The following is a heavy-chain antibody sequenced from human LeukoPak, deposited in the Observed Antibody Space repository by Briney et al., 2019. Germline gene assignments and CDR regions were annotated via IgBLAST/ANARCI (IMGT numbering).Heavy chain of an antibody. CDR1: GFTFSTYS. V-gene: IGHV3-21*01. CDR2: ISSSSSYI. Sequence: GGSLRLSCAASGFTFSTYSMNWVRQAPGKGLEWVSSISSSSSYIYYADSVKGRFTISRDNAKTSLYLRMNSLRAEDTAVYYCARSHSSGWFYFDYWGQGTLVTVSS. D-gene: IGHD6-19*01. J-gene: IGHJ4*02. CDR3: ARSHSSGWFYFDY.